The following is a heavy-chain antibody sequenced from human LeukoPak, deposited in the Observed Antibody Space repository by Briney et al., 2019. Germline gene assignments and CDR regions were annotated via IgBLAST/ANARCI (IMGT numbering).Heavy chain of an antibody. Sequence: SETLSLTCTVSGGSISSYYWSWIRQPAGKGLEWIGRIYASGSTNYNPSLKSRVTMTVDTSKSQFSLKLISVTAADTAVYYCARIGMRSARFDYWGQGTLVTVSS. D-gene: IGHD3-3*01. V-gene: IGHV4-4*07. J-gene: IGHJ4*02. CDR1: GGSISSYY. CDR2: IYASGST. CDR3: ARIGMRSARFDY.